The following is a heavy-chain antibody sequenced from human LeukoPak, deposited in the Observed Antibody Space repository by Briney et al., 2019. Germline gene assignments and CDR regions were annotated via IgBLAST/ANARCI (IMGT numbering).Heavy chain of an antibody. Sequence: GRSLRLSCAASGFTFSSYAMHWVRQAPGKGLEWVAVISYDGSNKYYADSVKGRFTISRDNSKNTLYLQMNSLRAEDTAVYYCAKGLEVSDPYYFDYWGQGTLVTVSS. CDR2: ISYDGSNK. V-gene: IGHV3-30-3*01. J-gene: IGHJ4*02. D-gene: IGHD2-21*02. CDR3: AKGLEVSDPYYFDY. CDR1: GFTFSSYA.